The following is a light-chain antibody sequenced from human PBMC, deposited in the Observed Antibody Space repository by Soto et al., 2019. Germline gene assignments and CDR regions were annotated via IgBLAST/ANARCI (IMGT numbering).Light chain of an antibody. CDR3: QSYENSLTAPYV. V-gene: IGLV1-40*01. CDR1: SSDIGAGHA. CDR2: GNT. Sequence: QPVLTQPPSVSGAPGQRVTISCTGSSSDIGAGHAVHWYQQLPGTAPKLLIYGNTNRPSGVPDRFSASKSGTSASLTIAGLQDEDEADYYCQSYENSLTAPYVFGTGTQLTVL. J-gene: IGLJ7*01.